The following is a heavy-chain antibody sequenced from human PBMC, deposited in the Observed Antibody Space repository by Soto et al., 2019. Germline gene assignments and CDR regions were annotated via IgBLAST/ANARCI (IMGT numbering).Heavy chain of an antibody. CDR2: IYYTGNN. CDR3: AREPKQNYDSSPWNGGFDS. D-gene: IGHD3-22*01. J-gene: IGHJ4*02. Sequence: PSETLSLTCTVSGDSISSPHYYWTWIRQPPGKGLEWVGYIYYTGNNFYNPALKSRVAMSVDPSTNQFSPKLASVTDADTAVYFCAREPKQNYDSSPWNGGFDSWGPGTLVTVS. CDR1: GDSISSPHYY. V-gene: IGHV4-30-4*01.